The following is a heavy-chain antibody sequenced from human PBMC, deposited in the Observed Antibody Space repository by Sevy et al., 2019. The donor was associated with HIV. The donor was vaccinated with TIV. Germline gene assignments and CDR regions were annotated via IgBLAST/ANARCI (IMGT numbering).Heavy chain of an antibody. CDR3: ARDLHSSGRRVSYMDV. Sequence: ASVKVSCKASGYIFTNYGIHWVRQAPGQRLEWMVWIHAGKGNTQYPQKIQGRVTITRDTFATTAYMELSSLRSEDTAVYYSARDLHSSGRRVSYMDVWGKGTTVTVSS. V-gene: IGHV1-3*01. J-gene: IGHJ6*03. CDR2: IHAGKGNT. CDR1: GYIFTNYG. D-gene: IGHD6-19*01.